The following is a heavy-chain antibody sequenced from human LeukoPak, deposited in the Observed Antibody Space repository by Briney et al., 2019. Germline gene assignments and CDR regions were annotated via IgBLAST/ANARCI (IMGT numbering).Heavy chain of an antibody. Sequence: SETLSLTCAVYGGSFSGYYWSWIRQPPGKGLEWIGEINHSGSTNYNPSLKSRVTISVDTSKNQFSLKLSSVTAADTAVYYCARTVDGDYFYWGQGTLVTVSS. CDR1: GGSFSGYY. J-gene: IGHJ4*02. D-gene: IGHD4-17*01. CDR2: INHSGST. V-gene: IGHV4-34*01. CDR3: ARTVDGDYFY.